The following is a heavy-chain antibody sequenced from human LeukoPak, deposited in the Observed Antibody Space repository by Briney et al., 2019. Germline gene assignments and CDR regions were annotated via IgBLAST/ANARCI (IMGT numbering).Heavy chain of an antibody. Sequence: ASVKVPCKASGYTFTNYYFHWVRQAPGQGLEWMGIINPSGGSTSYAQKFQGRVTMTRDTSTSTVYMKLSSLRSEDTAVYYCAGWETGARGDAFDIWGQGTMVTVSS. CDR1: GYTFTNYY. J-gene: IGHJ3*02. CDR3: AGWETGARGDAFDI. D-gene: IGHD1-14*01. CDR2: INPSGGST. V-gene: IGHV1-46*01.